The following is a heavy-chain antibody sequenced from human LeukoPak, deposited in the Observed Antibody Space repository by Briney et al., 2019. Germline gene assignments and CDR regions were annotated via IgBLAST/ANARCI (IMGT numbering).Heavy chain of an antibody. CDR1: GYTFTSYG. J-gene: IGHJ4*02. Sequence: ASVKVSCKASGYTFTSYGISWVRQAPGQGLEWMGWISAYNGNTNYAQKLQGRVTMTTDTSTSTAYMELRGLRSDDTAVYYCARSQRGAVAGTLGYWGQGTLVTVSS. V-gene: IGHV1-18*01. CDR3: ARSQRGAVAGTLGY. D-gene: IGHD6-19*01. CDR2: ISAYNGNT.